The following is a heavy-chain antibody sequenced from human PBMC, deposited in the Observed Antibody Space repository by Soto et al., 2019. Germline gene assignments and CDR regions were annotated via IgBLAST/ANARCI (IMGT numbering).Heavy chain of an antibody. CDR2: IYHSGST. Sequence: SETLSLTCTVSGGSISSGGYSWSWIRQPPGKGLEWIGYIYHSGSTYYNPSLKSRVTISVDRSKNQFSLKLSSVTAADTAVYYCARRMTYFDYWGQGTLLTVSS. V-gene: IGHV4-30-2*01. CDR1: GGSISSGGYS. J-gene: IGHJ4*02. CDR3: ARRMTYFDY.